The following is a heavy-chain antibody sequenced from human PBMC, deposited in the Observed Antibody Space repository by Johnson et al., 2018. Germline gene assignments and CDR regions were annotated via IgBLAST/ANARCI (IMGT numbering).Heavy chain of an antibody. V-gene: IGHV3-33*01. Sequence: QVQLVQSGGGVVQPGRSLRLSCAASGFTFSSYGMHWVRQAPGKGLEWVAFIWSDARDQRYAESVKGRFTISRDNSQNTRYLQMNSLGAEDTAVYYCARRSIALTGNDAFDMWGQGTMVTVSS. CDR1: GFTFSSYG. CDR3: ARRSIALTGNDAFDM. D-gene: IGHD3-9*01. CDR2: IWSDARDQ. J-gene: IGHJ3*02.